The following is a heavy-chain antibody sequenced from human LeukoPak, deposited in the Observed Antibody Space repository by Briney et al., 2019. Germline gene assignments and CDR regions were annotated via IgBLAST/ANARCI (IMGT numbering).Heavy chain of an antibody. CDR2: IWYDGTSE. CDR1: GFSFSNYG. J-gene: IGHJ4*02. D-gene: IGHD3-10*01. Sequence: GGSLRLSCAASGFSFSNYGMHWVRQAPGKGLEWVAVIWYDGTSEYYADSVKGRFTISRDNSKNTLYLQMNSLRAEDTAVYYCAKDGSGSYSRFDYWGQGTLVTVSS. CDR3: AKDGSGSYSRFDY. V-gene: IGHV3-33*06.